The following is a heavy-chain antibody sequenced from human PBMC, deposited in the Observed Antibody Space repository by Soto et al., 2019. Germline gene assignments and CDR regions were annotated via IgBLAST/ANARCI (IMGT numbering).Heavy chain of an antibody. CDR1: GFTFTNYA. CDR2: ISASGGLK. D-gene: IGHD1-26*01. CDR3: AREVGAPSGWLDP. J-gene: IGHJ5*02. Sequence: VGSLRLSCAASGFTFTNYAMTWVRQTPGKGLEWVSGISASGGLKYYADSVRGRFTVSRDNSKNILYLQMDNLRDEDTALYYCAREVGAPSGWLDPWGQGTQVTVSS. V-gene: IGHV3-23*01.